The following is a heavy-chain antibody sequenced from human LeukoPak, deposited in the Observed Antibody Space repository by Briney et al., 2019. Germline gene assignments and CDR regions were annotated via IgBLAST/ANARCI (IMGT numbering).Heavy chain of an antibody. Sequence: GGSLSLSCAASGFTFSSYSMNWVRQAPGKGLEWVSYISSSSSTIYYADSVKGRFTISRDNAKNSLYLQMNSLRAEDTAVYYCARDRDSSPDYWGQGTLVTVSS. D-gene: IGHD3/OR15-3a*01. J-gene: IGHJ4*02. CDR2: ISSSSSTI. CDR1: GFTFSSYS. V-gene: IGHV3-48*01. CDR3: ARDRDSSPDY.